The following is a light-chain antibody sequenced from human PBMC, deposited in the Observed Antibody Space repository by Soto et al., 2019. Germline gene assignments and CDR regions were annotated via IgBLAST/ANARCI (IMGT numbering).Light chain of an antibody. Sequence: DIVMTQSPDSLAVSLGERATINCKSSQSVLYTSNNKNYIAWYQQKSGQPPKLLIYWASTRESGVPDRFSGGGSGTDFTLTISSVQAEDVAVYYCQQYDSVPITFGQGTRLEI. CDR1: QSVLYTSNNKNY. J-gene: IGKJ5*01. CDR3: QQYDSVPIT. V-gene: IGKV4-1*01. CDR2: WAS.